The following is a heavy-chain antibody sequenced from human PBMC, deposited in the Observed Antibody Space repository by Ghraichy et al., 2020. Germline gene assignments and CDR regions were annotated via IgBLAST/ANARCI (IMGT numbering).Heavy chain of an antibody. Sequence: ASVKVSCKASGYTFTGYYMHWVRQAPGQGLEWMGWINPNSGGTNYAQKFQGRVTMTRDTSISTSYMELSRLRSDDTAVYYCALLAYCGGDCYGTSPDYWGQGTLVTVSS. CDR1: GYTFTGYY. V-gene: IGHV1-2*02. D-gene: IGHD2-21*02. J-gene: IGHJ4*02. CDR2: INPNSGGT. CDR3: ALLAYCGGDCYGTSPDY.